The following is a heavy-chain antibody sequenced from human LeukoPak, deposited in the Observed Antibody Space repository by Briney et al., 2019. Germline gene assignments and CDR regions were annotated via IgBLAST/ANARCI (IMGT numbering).Heavy chain of an antibody. Sequence: SETLSLTCTVSGGSISSYYWCWIRQPPGKGLEWIGYIYYSGSTNYNPSLKSRVTISVDTSKNQFSLKLSSVTAADTAVYYCARAGYDFWSGADYYYYYMDVCGKGTTVTVSS. CDR1: GGSISSYY. CDR2: IYYSGST. CDR3: ARAGYDFWSGADYYYYYMDV. D-gene: IGHD3-3*01. J-gene: IGHJ6*03. V-gene: IGHV4-59*01.